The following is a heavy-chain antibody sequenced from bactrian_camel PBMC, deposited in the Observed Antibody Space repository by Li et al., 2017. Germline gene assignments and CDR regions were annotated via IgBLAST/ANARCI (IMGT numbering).Heavy chain of an antibody. CDR3: AADVGSMSGNCQPNY. J-gene: IGHJ4*01. Sequence: HVQLVESGGGSVQPGGSLRLACSGSTDLYTYRYHMGWFRQAPGKEREGVAVIDSDGDATYADSVKGRFTVSKDAAKNTVHLEMNSLTPEDTAVYYCAADVGSMSGNCQPNYWGQGTQVTGS. V-gene: IGHV3S53*01. CDR1: TDLYTYRYH. D-gene: IGHD6*01. CDR2: IDSDGDA.